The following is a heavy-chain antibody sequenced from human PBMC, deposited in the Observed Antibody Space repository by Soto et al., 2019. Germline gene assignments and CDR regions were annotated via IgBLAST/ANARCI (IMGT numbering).Heavy chain of an antibody. CDR2: LANDGSYQ. CDR1: GFTFSGYG. D-gene: IGHD2-15*01. CDR3: ARSIGGSSYYPPDY. Sequence: QVQLVESGGGVVQPGGSLRLSCAASGFTFSGYGMHWVRQSPGEGLEWVATLANDGSYQYYAESVKGRFTISRDNSKNTLYLQMDSLRPEDTAVYYCARSIGGSSYYPPDYWGQGTLVTVSS. V-gene: IGHV3-30*03. J-gene: IGHJ4*02.